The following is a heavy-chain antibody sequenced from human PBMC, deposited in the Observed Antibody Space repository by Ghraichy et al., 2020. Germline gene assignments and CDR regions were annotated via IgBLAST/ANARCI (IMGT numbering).Heavy chain of an antibody. J-gene: IGHJ4*02. CDR2: ISYDGSNK. D-gene: IGHD6-13*01. Sequence: GGSLRLSCAASGFTFSSYAMHWVRQAPGKGLEWVAVISYDGSNKYYADSVKGRFTISRDNSKNTLYLQMNSLRAEDTAVYYCARGFEGSSSWYPVPFLDYWGQGTLVTVSS. CDR3: ARGFEGSSSWYPVPFLDY. V-gene: IGHV3-30-3*01. CDR1: GFTFSSYA.